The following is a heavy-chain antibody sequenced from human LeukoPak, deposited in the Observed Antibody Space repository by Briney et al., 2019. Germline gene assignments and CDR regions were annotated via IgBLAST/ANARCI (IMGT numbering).Heavy chain of an antibody. CDR2: IYHSGST. D-gene: IGHD6-13*01. Sequence: SETLSLTCTVSGGSISSSSYYWGWIRQPPGKGLEWIGSIYHSGSTYYNPSLKSRVTISVDTSKNQFSLKLSSVTAADTAVYYCASVAAAGPGAFDYWGQGTLVTVSS. V-gene: IGHV4-39*07. J-gene: IGHJ4*02. CDR1: GGSISSSSYY. CDR3: ASVAAAGPGAFDY.